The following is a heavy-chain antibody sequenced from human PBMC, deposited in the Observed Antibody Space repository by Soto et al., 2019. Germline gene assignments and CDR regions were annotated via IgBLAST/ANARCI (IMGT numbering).Heavy chain of an antibody. Sequence: QVQLVQSGAEVKKPGSSVKVSCKASGGTFSSYAISWVRQAPGQGLEWMGGIIPIFGTANYAQKFQGRVTITADETTSTAYMALSSLRSEDTAVYYCARVVTVVKSSHYRYFDLWGRGTLVTVSS. V-gene: IGHV1-69*12. D-gene: IGHD2-15*01. CDR2: IIPIFGTA. CDR1: GGTFSSYA. J-gene: IGHJ2*01. CDR3: ARVVTVVKSSHYRYFDL.